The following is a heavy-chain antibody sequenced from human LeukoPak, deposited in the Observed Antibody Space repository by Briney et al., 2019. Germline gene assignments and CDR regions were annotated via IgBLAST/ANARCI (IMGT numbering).Heavy chain of an antibody. V-gene: IGHV3-30*18. CDR2: ISYDGTNK. J-gene: IGHJ4*02. CDR1: GFTFINYG. D-gene: IGHD4-17*01. CDR3: ANYRDYQYFDY. Sequence: PGGSLRLSCAASGFTFINYGMHGVRQAPGKGLEWVAVISYDGTNKYYADSVKGRFTISRDNSKNTLYLQMNSLKTDDTAVYYCANYRDYQYFDYWRQGTPVTVSS.